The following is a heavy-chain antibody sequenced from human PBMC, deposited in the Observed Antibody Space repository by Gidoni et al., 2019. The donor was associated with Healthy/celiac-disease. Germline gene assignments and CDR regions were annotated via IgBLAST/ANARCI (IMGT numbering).Heavy chain of an antibody. Sequence: QVQLVQSGAEVKKPGSSVKVSCTASGATFSSYAISWVRQAPGQGLEWMGGIIPIFGTANYAQKFQGRVTITADESTSTAYMELSSLRSEDTAVYYCATKPYYYDSSGYYCSYWGQGTLVTVSS. D-gene: IGHD3-22*01. CDR1: GATFSSYA. V-gene: IGHV1-69*01. CDR2: IIPIFGTA. J-gene: IGHJ4*02. CDR3: ATKPYYYDSSGYYCSY.